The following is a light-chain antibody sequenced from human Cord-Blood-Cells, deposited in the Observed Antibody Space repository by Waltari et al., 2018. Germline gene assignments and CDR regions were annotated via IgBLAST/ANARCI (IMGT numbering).Light chain of an antibody. J-gene: IGLJ1*01. V-gene: IGLV1-44*01. CDR2: SNT. CDR1: SSNIGSNT. Sequence: QSVLTQPPSASGTPGQRVTISCSGSSSNIGSNTVNWYQQLPGTAPKLLIYSNTPRPSGAPDRFSGSKSGPSASLAISGLQSEDEADYYCAAWDDSLNGYVFGTGTKVTVL. CDR3: AAWDDSLNGYV.